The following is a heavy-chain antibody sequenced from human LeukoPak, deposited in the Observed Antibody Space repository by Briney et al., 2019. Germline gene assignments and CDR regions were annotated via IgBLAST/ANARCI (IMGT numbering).Heavy chain of an antibody. V-gene: IGHV3-30*02. Sequence: PGGSLRLSCAASGFTFRSYGMHWVRQAPGKGLEWVTFIRYDGNNKYYADSVKGRFTISRDNSNNTLYLQMNSLRAEDTAVYYCAKTVRYFDGLFGGYFDYWGQGTLVTVSS. CDR1: GFTFRSYG. CDR3: AKTVRYFDGLFGGYFDY. CDR2: IRYDGNNK. D-gene: IGHD3-9*01. J-gene: IGHJ4*02.